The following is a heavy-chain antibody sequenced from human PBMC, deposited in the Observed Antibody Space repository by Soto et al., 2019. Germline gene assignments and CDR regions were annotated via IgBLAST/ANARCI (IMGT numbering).Heavy chain of an antibody. CDR2: IYYSGST. D-gene: IGHD2-2*01. CDR1: GGSISSYY. V-gene: IGHV4-59*01. CDR3: ARDRHVVVPAAQPPRTYYYYYYGMDV. J-gene: IGHJ6*02. Sequence: SETLSLTCTVSGGSISSYYWSWIRQPPGKGLEWIGYIYYSGSTNYNPSLKSRVTISVDTSKNQFSLKLSSVTAADTAVYYCARDRHVVVPAAQPPRTYYYYYYGMDVWGQGTTVTVSS.